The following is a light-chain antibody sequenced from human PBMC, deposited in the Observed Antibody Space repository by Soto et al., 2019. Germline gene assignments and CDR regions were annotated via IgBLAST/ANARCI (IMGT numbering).Light chain of an antibody. Sequence: TQAPDTLSVSPWERMSASCRASQSISTNLAWYQQKPGQAPRLLIYDPSNRAAGIPDRFSGSGSGTDFTLTISGLEPEDVALYYCLQRNNWPPWTFGQGTKVDIK. CDR2: DPS. J-gene: IGKJ1*01. CDR3: LQRNNWPPWT. CDR1: QSISTN. V-gene: IGKV3-11*01.